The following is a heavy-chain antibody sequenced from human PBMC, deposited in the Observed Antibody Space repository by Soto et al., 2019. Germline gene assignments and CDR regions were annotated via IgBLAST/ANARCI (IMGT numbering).Heavy chain of an antibody. CDR2: TYYRSKWYN. CDR3: ARDTTPPRRKQYSSSWYYFDY. J-gene: IGHJ4*02. CDR1: GDSVSSNSAA. D-gene: IGHD6-13*01. Sequence: QSQTLSLTCAISGDSVSSNSAAWNWIRQSPSRGLEWLGRTYYRSKWYNDYAVSVKSRITINPDTSKNQFSLQLNSVTPEDTAVYYCARDTTPPRRKQYSSSWYYFDYWGQGTLVTVSS. V-gene: IGHV6-1*01.